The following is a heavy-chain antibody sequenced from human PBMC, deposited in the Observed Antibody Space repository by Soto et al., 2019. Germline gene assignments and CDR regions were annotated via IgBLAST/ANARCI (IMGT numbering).Heavy chain of an antibody. CDR1: GGSFSGYY. J-gene: IGHJ5*02. CDR2: INHSGSN. D-gene: IGHD1-1*01. V-gene: IGHV4-34*01. CDR3: ARAGWGAPTNHHHRRSNWFDP. Sequence: QVQLQQWGAGLLKPSETLSLTCAAYGGSFSGYYWSWIRQPPGKGLEWIGEINHSGSNNYNPSLKAQVTRAVDPAKIQFSLKLSSVTAADTAVYYCARAGWGAPTNHHHRRSNWFDPWGQETLVTFSS.